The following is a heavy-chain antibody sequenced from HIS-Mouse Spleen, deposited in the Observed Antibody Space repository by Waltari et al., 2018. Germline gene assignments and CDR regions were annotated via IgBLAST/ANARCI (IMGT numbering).Heavy chain of an antibody. CDR1: GGSISSSSYD. CDR3: AREIPYSSSWYDWYFDL. J-gene: IGHJ2*01. D-gene: IGHD6-13*01. Sequence: QLQLQESGLGLVKPSETLSLTCTVSGGSISSSSYDWGWIRQPPGKGLEWIGSIYYSGSTYYNPSLKSRVTISVDTSKNQFSLKLSSVTAADTAVYYCAREIPYSSSWYDWYFDLWGRGTLVTVSS. CDR2: IYYSGST. V-gene: IGHV4-39*07.